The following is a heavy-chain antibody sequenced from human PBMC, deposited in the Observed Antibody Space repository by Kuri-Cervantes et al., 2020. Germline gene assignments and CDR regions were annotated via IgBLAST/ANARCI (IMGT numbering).Heavy chain of an antibody. Sequence: GESLKISCAASGFTFSSYAMHWVRQAPGKGLEWVAVISYDGSNKYYADSVKGRFTISRDNSRNTLYLQMNSLRAEDTAVYYCTRPVGRVGATNVHYWGQGTLVTVSS. D-gene: IGHD1-26*01. V-gene: IGHV3-30-3*01. CDR1: GFTFSSYA. J-gene: IGHJ4*02. CDR2: ISYDGSNK. CDR3: TRPVGRVGATNVHY.